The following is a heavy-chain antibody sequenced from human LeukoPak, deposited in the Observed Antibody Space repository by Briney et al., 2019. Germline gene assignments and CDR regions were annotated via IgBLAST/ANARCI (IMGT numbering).Heavy chain of an antibody. CDR2: INPDSGGT. V-gene: IGHV1-2*04. J-gene: IGHJ3*02. CDR3: AREGVTKGFDI. Sequence: GASVKVSCKASGDTFTAYHIHWVRQAPGQGLEWMGWINPDSGGTKFAQNFQGWVTLTRDTSISAAYMELSRLRYDDTAVYYCAREGVTKGFDIWGQGTRVTVSP. D-gene: IGHD2-8*01. CDR1: GDTFTAYH.